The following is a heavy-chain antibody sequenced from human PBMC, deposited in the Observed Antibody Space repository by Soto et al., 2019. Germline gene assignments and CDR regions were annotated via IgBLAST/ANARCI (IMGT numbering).Heavy chain of an antibody. CDR1: GYTFISHG. Sequence: QVQLVQSGVEVKKPGASVKVSCKASGYTFISHGISWVRQAPGQGLEWMGWISGKNGNTNYEQKLQGRVTLTTDTSTRTAYMDLRSLRSDDTAVDYCARVSSSIVVVPDYGMDVWGQGTTVTVSS. V-gene: IGHV1-18*04. CDR3: ARVSSSIVVVPDYGMDV. D-gene: IGHD2-15*01. J-gene: IGHJ6*02. CDR2: ISGKNGNT.